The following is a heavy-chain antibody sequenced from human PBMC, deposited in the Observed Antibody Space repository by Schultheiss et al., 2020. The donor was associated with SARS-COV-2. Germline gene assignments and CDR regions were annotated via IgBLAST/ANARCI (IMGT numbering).Heavy chain of an antibody. CDR3: AGDYYGSGSYYLDY. V-gene: IGHV4-4*07. CDR1: GGSISSYY. Sequence: SETLSLTCTVSGGSISSYYWSWIRQPAGKGLEWIGRIYTSGSTNYNPSLKSRVTMSVDTSKNQFSLKLSSVTAADTAVYYCAGDYYGSGSYYLDYWGQGTLVTVSS. D-gene: IGHD3-10*01. J-gene: IGHJ4*02. CDR2: IYTSGST.